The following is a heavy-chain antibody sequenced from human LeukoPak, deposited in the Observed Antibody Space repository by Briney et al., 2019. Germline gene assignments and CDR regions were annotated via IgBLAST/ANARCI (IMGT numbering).Heavy chain of an antibody. CDR3: ATATLGSGWLQGEYFQH. Sequence: PSETLSLTCAVYGGSFSGYYWSWIRQPPGKGLEWIGEINHSGSTNYNPSLKSRVTISVDTSKNQFSLKLSSVTAADTAVYYCATATLGSGWLQGEYFQHWGQGTLVTVSS. D-gene: IGHD6-19*01. CDR2: INHSGST. J-gene: IGHJ1*01. V-gene: IGHV4-34*01. CDR1: GGSFSGYY.